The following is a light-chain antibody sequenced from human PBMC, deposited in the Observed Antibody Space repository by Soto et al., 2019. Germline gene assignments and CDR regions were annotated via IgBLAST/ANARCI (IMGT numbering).Light chain of an antibody. CDR3: AAWDDSLSGPV. J-gene: IGLJ7*01. Sequence: QAVVTQPPSASGTPGQRVTISCSGSSSNIGSHYVYWYQQLPGTAPKLLIYRNNQRPSGVPDRFSGSKSGTSASLAISGLRSEDEADYYCAAWDDSLSGPVFGGGTQLTVL. CDR2: RNN. CDR1: SSNIGSHY. V-gene: IGLV1-47*01.